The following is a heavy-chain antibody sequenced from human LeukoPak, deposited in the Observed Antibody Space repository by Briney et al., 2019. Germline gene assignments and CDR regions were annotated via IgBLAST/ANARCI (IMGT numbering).Heavy chain of an antibody. J-gene: IGHJ4*02. CDR2: ISSNGGST. V-gene: IGHV3-64*01. Sequence: GGSLRLSCAASGFTFSSYAMHWVRQAPGKGLEYVSAISSNGGSTYYANSVKGRFTISRDNSKDTLYLQMNSLRAEDTAVYYCAKDVGEGLYDYWGQGTLVTVSS. CDR3: AKDVGEGLYDY. CDR1: GFTFSSYA. D-gene: IGHD4/OR15-4a*01.